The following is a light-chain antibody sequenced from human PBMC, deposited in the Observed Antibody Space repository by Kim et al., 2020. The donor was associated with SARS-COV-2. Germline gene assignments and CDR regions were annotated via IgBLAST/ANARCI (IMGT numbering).Light chain of an antibody. CDR3: QVWDSSSDHVI. CDR1: NMGSKS. Sequence: SYELTQPPSVSVAPGKTARITCGGNNMGSKSVNWYQQKPGQAPVLVIYYDSDRPSGIPERFSGSNSGNTATLTISRVEAGDEADYYCQVWDSSSDHVIFGGGTKLTVL. V-gene: IGLV3-21*04. J-gene: IGLJ2*01. CDR2: YDS.